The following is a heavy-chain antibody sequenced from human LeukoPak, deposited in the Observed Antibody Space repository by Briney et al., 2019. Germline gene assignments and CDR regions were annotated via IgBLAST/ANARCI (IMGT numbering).Heavy chain of an antibody. CDR1: GYTFTSYD. Sequence: ASVKVSCKASGYTFTSYDINWVRQATGQGLEWMGWMNPNSGNTGYAQKFQGRVTMTRNTSISTAYMELSSLRSEDTAVYYCARSGLPMVRGVIIKSYYYCGMDVRGQGTTVTVSS. CDR2: MNPNSGNT. D-gene: IGHD3-10*01. V-gene: IGHV1-8*01. J-gene: IGHJ6*02. CDR3: ARSGLPMVRGVIIKSYYYCGMDV.